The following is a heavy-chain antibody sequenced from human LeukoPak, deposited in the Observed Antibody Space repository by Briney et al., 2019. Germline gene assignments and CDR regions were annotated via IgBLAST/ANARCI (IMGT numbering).Heavy chain of an antibody. CDR1: GGTFSSYA. D-gene: IGHD3-22*01. CDR3: ARADYYDSSGYYPQGFDY. CDR2: IIPIFGTA. J-gene: IGHJ4*02. V-gene: IGHV1-69*13. Sequence: ASVKVSCKASGGTFSSYAISWVRQAPGQGLEWMGGIIPIFGTANYAQKFQGRVTITADESTSTAYMELSRLRSDDTAVYYCARADYYDSSGYYPQGFDYWGQGTLVTVS.